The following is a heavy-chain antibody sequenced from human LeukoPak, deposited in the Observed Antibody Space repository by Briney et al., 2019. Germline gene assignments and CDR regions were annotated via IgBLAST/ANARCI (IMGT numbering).Heavy chain of an antibody. D-gene: IGHD1-26*01. CDR1: GFTFSSYG. Sequence: GRSLRLSCAASGFTFSSYGMHWVRQAPGKGLEWVAVISYDGSNKYYADSVKGRFTISRDNSKNTLYLQMNSLRAEDTAVYYCASSFVRSGYLYSGSQQIDYWGQGTLVTVSS. V-gene: IGHV3-30*03. J-gene: IGHJ4*02. CDR3: ASSFVRSGYLYSGSQQIDY. CDR2: ISYDGSNK.